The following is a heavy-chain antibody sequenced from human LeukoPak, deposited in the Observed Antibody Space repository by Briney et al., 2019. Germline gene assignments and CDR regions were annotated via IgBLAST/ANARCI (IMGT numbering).Heavy chain of an antibody. CDR2: INHSGST. CDR3: ASTVGATALTGNILFDY. D-gene: IGHD3-9*01. V-gene: IGHV4-34*01. Sequence: PGGSLRLSCTVSGFTVSSNSMSWIRQPPGKGLEWIGEINHSGSTNYNPSLKSRVTISVDTSKNQFSLKLSSVTAADTAVYYCASTVGATALTGNILFDYWGQGTLVTVSS. CDR1: GFTVSSNS. J-gene: IGHJ4*02.